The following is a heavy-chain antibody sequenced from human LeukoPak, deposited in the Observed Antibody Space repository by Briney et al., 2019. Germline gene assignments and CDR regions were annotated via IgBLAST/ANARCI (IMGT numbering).Heavy chain of an antibody. CDR1: GFTFSSYG. CDR2: IRYDGSNK. Sequence: GGSLRLSCAASGFTFSSYGMHWVRQAPGKGLEWVAFIRYDGSNKYYADSVKGRFTISRDNSKNTLYLQMNSLRAEDTAVYYCAKDLGCSYGYGGVDYWGQGTLVTVSS. CDR3: AKDLGCSYGYGGVDY. V-gene: IGHV3-30*02. D-gene: IGHD5-18*01. J-gene: IGHJ4*02.